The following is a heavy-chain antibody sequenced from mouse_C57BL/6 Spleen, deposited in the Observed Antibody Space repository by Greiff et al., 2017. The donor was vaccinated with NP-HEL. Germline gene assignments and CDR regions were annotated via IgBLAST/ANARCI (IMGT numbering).Heavy chain of an antibody. J-gene: IGHJ2*01. CDR2: IRLKSDNYAT. CDR3: TGSNWDDYFDY. CDR1: GFTFSNYW. Sequence: EVQGVESGGGLVQPGGSMKLSCVASGFTFSNYWMNWVRQSPEKGLEWVAQIRLKSDNYATHYAESVKGRFTISRDDSKSSVYLQMNNLRAEDTGIYYCTGSNWDDYFDYWGQGTTLTVSS. D-gene: IGHD4-1*01. V-gene: IGHV6-3*01.